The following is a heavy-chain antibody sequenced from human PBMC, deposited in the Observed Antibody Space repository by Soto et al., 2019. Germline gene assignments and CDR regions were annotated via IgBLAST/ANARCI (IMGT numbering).Heavy chain of an antibody. CDR2: IYHTGVT. V-gene: IGHV4-59*01. Sequence: SETPSLTCTVSGASITTYYWSWFRQPPGQGLESLGYIYHTGVTNSNPSLRGRLSISIDTAKNQFSLKLSSVTSADTAIYYCARTARVPDFWGPGILVIVSS. CDR3: ARTARVPDF. CDR1: GASITTYY. D-gene: IGHD2-2*01. J-gene: IGHJ4*02.